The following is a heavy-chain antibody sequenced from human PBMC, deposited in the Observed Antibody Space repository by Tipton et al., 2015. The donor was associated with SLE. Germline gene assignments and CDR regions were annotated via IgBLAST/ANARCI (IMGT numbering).Heavy chain of an antibody. CDR2: INHSGST. J-gene: IGHJ3*02. D-gene: IGHD3-22*01. V-gene: IGHV4-34*01. Sequence: TLSLTCAVYGGSFSGYYWSWIRQPPGKGLEWIGEINHSGSTNYNPSLKSRVTISVDTSKNQFSLKLSSVTAADTAVYYCARCYDSSGDDAFDIWGQGTMVTVSS. CDR1: GGSFSGYY. CDR3: ARCYDSSGDDAFDI.